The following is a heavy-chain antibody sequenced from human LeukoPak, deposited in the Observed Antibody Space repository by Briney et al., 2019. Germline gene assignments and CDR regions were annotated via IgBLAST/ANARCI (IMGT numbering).Heavy chain of an antibody. J-gene: IGHJ4*02. CDR3: ARHSYYFYFDY. CDR1: GGSITSSHYY. D-gene: IGHD3-22*01. CDR2: FFSSGST. V-gene: IGHV4-39*01. Sequence: PSETLSLTGTVSGGSITSSHYYWGWIRQPPGKGLEWVGSFFSSGSTYYTPSLKSRVTISVDTSKNQFSLNLASVTAADTAVYYCARHSYYFYFDYWGQGSLVTVSS.